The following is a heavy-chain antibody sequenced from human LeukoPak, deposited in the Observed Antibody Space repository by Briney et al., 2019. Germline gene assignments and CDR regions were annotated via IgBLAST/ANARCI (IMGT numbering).Heavy chain of an antibody. V-gene: IGHV4-38-2*02. CDR1: GYSISSGYY. CDR2: IYHSGST. D-gene: IGHD3-22*01. CDR3: ARALYWYYYDSSGSNAFDI. J-gene: IGHJ3*02. Sequence: PSETLSLTCTVSGYSISSGYYWGWIRQPPGKGLEWIGSIYHSGSTYYNPSLKSRVTISVDTSKNQFSLKLSSVTAADTAVYYCARALYWYYYDSSGSNAFDIWGQGTMVTVSS.